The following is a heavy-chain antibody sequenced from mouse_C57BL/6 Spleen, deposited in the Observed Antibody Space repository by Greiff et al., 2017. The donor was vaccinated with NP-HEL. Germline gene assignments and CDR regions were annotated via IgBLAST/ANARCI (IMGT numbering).Heavy chain of an antibody. Sequence: VQLQQPGAELVMPGASVKLSCKASGYTFTSYWMHWVKQRPGQGLEWIGEIDPSDSYTNYNQKFKGKSTLTVDKSSSTAYMQLSSLTSEDSAVYYCARSSTTVYFDYWGQGTTLTVSS. V-gene: IGHV1-69*01. CDR3: ARSSTTVYFDY. D-gene: IGHD1-1*01. J-gene: IGHJ2*01. CDR2: IDPSDSYT. CDR1: GYTFTSYW.